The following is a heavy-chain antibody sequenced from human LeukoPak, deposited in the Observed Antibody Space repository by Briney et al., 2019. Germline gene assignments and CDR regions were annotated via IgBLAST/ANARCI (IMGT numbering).Heavy chain of an antibody. J-gene: IGHJ4*02. V-gene: IGHV1-18*01. D-gene: IGHD6-19*01. Sequence: ASVKVSCKASGYTFTSYGIRWVRQAPGQGLEWMGWISAYNGNTNYAQKLQGRVTMTTDTSTSTAYMELRSLRSDDTAVYYCARDKQTYSSGWAQSFDYWGQGTLVTVSS. CDR2: ISAYNGNT. CDR1: GYTFTSYG. CDR3: ARDKQTYSSGWAQSFDY.